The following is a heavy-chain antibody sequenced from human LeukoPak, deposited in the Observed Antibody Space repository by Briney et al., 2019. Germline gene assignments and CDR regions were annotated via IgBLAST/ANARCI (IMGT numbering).Heavy chain of an antibody. CDR2: INHSGST. CDR3: ARGTRGHRITMIVVVLRLRDAFDI. J-gene: IGHJ3*02. CDR1: GGSFSGYY. D-gene: IGHD3-22*01. V-gene: IGHV4-34*01. Sequence: SETLSLTCAVYGGSFSGYYWSWIRQPPGKGLEWIGEINHSGSTNYNPSLKSRVTISVDTSKNQFSLKLSSVTAADTAVYYYARGTRGHRITMIVVVLRLRDAFDIWGQGTMVTVSS.